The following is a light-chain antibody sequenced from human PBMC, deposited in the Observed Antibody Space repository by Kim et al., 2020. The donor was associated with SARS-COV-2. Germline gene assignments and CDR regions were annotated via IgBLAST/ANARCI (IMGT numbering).Light chain of an antibody. J-gene: IGKJ5*01. Sequence: DIQMTQSPSSLSASVGDRVTITCRASQTINSDLAWYQQKPGNVPNLLIYKASTLESGVPSRFSGSESGTEFTLTISSLQPDDFATYYCQQFDTYAITFFEASRLEFK. CDR2: KAS. V-gene: IGKV1-5*03. CDR1: QTINSD. CDR3: QQFDTYAIT.